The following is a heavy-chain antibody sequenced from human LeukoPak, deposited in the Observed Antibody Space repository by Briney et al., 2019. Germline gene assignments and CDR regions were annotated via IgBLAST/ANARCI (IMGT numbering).Heavy chain of an antibody. J-gene: IGHJ4*02. D-gene: IGHD2-2*01. CDR2: IRYDGSDK. Sequence: GGSLRLSCAASGFTLRTYGMHWVRQAPGKGLEWVTFIRYDGSDKYYVDSVQGRFTISRDNSKNTVYLQMHSLRPEDTAVYYCAKDKAPLLLSTSCAFDHWGQGTHVTVSS. CDR1: GFTLRTYG. CDR3: AKDKAPLLLSTSCAFDH. V-gene: IGHV3-30*02.